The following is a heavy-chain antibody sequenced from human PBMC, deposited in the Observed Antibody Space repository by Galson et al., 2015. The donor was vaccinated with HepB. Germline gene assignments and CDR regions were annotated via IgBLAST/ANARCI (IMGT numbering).Heavy chain of an antibody. D-gene: IGHD3-22*01. CDR2: MNPNSGNT. CDR3: ARSRLFDSSGYSRYYGMDV. V-gene: IGHV1-8*01. Sequence: SVKVSCKASGYTFTSYDINWVRQATGQGLEWMGWMNPNSGNTGYAQKFQGRVTMTRNTSISTAYMELSSLRSEDTAVYYCARSRLFDSSGYSRYYGMDVWGQGTTVTVSS. J-gene: IGHJ6*02. CDR1: GYTFTSYD.